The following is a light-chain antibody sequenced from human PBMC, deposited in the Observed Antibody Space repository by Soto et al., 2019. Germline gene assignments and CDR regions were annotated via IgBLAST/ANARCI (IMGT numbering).Light chain of an antibody. CDR2: GAS. CDR3: QQYNDWPPKQYT. V-gene: IGKV3-15*01. CDR1: QSVSSN. J-gene: IGKJ2*01. Sequence: EIVMTQSPATLSVSPGERATLSCRASQSVSSNLAWYQQKPGQAPRLLIYGASTRATGIPVRFSGSVSGTDFTLTTSSLQSEDFVVYYCQQYNDWPPKQYTFGPGTKLEIK.